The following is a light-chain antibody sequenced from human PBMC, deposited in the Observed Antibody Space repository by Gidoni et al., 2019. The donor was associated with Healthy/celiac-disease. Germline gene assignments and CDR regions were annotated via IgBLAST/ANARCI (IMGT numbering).Light chain of an antibody. V-gene: IGKV3-11*01. Sequence: EIVLTQSPATLSLSPGERATLSCRASQSVSSYLAWYQQKPGQAPRLLIYDASNRATGIPARFSGSGSGTDFTLTISCLEPEYFAVYFCQQRSNWLLTFGGGTKVEIK. CDR1: QSVSSY. J-gene: IGKJ4*01. CDR2: DAS. CDR3: QQRSNWLLT.